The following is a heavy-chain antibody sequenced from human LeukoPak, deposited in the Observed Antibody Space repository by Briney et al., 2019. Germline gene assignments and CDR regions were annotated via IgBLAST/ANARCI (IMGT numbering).Heavy chain of an antibody. CDR3: ARDLTDSSGSV. J-gene: IGHJ4*02. CDR2: IIPILGIA. Sequence: SVKLSCTASGGTFSSYTISWVRQAPGQGLEWMARIIPILGIANYAQTFQGRFTITADNSKSTAYMELSSLRSEDTAVYYCARDLTDSSGSVWGQGTLVTVSS. CDR1: GGTFSSYT. V-gene: IGHV1-69*04. D-gene: IGHD6-19*01.